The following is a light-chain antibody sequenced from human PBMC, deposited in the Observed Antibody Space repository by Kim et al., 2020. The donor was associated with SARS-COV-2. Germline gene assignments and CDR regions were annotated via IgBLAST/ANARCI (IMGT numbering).Light chain of an antibody. J-gene: IGKJ1*01. CDR1: QSIGYW. CDR3: QQYKTYSQT. CDR2: DAS. V-gene: IGKV1-5*01. Sequence: GDRVTISCRASQSIGYWLAWYQQIPGKPPKFLIYDASSLESGVPSRFSGSGSGTEFTLTISSLQPDDFATYYCQQYKTYSQTFGQGTKV.